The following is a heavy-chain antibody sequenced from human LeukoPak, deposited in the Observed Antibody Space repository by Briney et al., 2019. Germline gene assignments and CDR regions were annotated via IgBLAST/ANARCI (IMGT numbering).Heavy chain of an antibody. CDR1: GFTVSSNY. CDR2: ISGSGGST. J-gene: IGHJ4*02. V-gene: IGHV3-23*01. Sequence: GGSLRLSRAASGFTVSSNYMSWVRQAPGKGLEWVSAISGSGGSTYYADSVKGRFTISRDNSKNTLYLQMNSLRAEDTAVYYCATLGSSGGFDYWGQGTLVTVSS. D-gene: IGHD6-6*01. CDR3: ATLGSSGGFDY.